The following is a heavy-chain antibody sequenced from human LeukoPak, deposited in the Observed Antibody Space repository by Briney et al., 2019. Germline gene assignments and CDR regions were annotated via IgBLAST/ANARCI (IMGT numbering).Heavy chain of an antibody. CDR2: IDWDDDK. D-gene: IGHD3-22*01. Sequence: SGPTLVNPTQTLTLTCTFSGFSLSTSGMCVSWIRQPPGKALEWLARIDWDDDKYYSTSLKTRLTISKDTSKNQVVLTMTNMDPVDTATYYCAHRAYYYDSSTYYPDAFDIWGQGTMVTVSS. J-gene: IGHJ3*02. CDR1: GFSLSTSGMC. CDR3: AHRAYYYDSSTYYPDAFDI. V-gene: IGHV2-70*12.